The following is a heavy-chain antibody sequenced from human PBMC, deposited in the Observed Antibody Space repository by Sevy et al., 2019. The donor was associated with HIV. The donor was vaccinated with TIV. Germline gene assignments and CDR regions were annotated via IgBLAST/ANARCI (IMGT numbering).Heavy chain of an antibody. CDR3: ARVWDYDFWSGYYSPYYYGMDV. D-gene: IGHD3-3*01. CDR2: INSDGSST. Sequence: GGSLRLSCAASGFTFSSYWMHWVRQAPGKGLVWVSRINSDGSSTSYADSVKGRFTISRDNAKNTLYLQMNSLRAEDTVVYYCARVWDYDFWSGYYSPYYYGMDVWGQGTTVTVSS. V-gene: IGHV3-74*01. CDR1: GFTFSSYW. J-gene: IGHJ6*02.